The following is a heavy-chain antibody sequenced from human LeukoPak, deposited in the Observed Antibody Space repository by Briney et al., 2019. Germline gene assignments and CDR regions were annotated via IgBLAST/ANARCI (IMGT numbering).Heavy chain of an antibody. V-gene: IGHV4-61*01. CDR2: IYYSGST. CDR1: GGSVSSGSYY. Sequence: KTSETLSLTCTVSGGSVSSGSYYWSWIRQPPGKGLEWIGYIYYSGSTNYNPSLKSRVTISVDTSKNQFSLKLSSVTAADTAVYYCARDYSVRYSSGWYYWGQGTLVTVSS. J-gene: IGHJ4*02. CDR3: ARDYSVRYSSGWYY. D-gene: IGHD6-19*01.